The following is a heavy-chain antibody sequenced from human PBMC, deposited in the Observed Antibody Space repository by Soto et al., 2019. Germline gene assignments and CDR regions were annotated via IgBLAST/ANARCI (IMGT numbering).Heavy chain of an antibody. CDR1: GGSFSGYY. J-gene: IGHJ3*02. CDR3: ARRYYDFWRLAPGAFDI. CDR2: INHSGST. V-gene: IGHV4-34*01. D-gene: IGHD3-3*01. Sequence: SETLSLTCAVYGGSFSGYYWSWIRQPPGKGLEWIGEINHSGSTNYNPSLKSRVTISVDTSKNQFSLKLSSVTAADTAVYYCARRYYDFWRLAPGAFDIWGQGTMVTVSS.